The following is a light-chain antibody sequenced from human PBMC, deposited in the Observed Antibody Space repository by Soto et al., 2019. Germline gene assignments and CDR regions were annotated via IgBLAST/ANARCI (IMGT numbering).Light chain of an antibody. CDR1: QSVSSY. J-gene: IGKJ1*01. CDR3: QQRSNWPRT. Sequence: EIVLTQSPGTLSLSPGERATLSCRASQSVSSYLAWYQQKPGQAPRLLIYDASNRATGIPARFSGSGSGTDFTLTISSLEPEDFAVYYCQQRSNWPRTFGQRTKVDI. V-gene: IGKV3-11*01. CDR2: DAS.